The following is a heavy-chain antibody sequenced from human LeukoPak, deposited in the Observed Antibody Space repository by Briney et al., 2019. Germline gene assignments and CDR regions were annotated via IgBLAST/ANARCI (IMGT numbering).Heavy chain of an antibody. D-gene: IGHD6-19*01. V-gene: IGHV3-30*04. J-gene: IGHJ4*02. CDR1: GFTFSSYV. CDR3: ARGPVAALHFDY. CDR2: ISYDGSNE. Sequence: GGSLRLSCAASGFTFSSYVMHWVRQAPGKGLEWVAIISYDGSNEYYADSVKGRFTISRDNAKNSLYLQMNSLRAEDTAVYYCARGPVAALHFDYWGQGTLVTVSS.